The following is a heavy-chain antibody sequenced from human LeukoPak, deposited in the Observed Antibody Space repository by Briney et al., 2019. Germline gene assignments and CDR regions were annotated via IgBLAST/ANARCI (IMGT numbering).Heavy chain of an antibody. CDR3: AKSSLGFYYYYMDV. J-gene: IGHJ6*03. Sequence: QPGGSLRLSCAASGFTFSSYAMSWVRQAPGKGLEWVSTVSGSGGNTYYADSVKGRFTISRDNSKNTLYLQMNSLRGEDTALYYCAKSSLGFYYYYMDVWGKGATVTVSS. CDR2: VSGSGGNT. CDR1: GFTFSSYA. V-gene: IGHV3-23*01.